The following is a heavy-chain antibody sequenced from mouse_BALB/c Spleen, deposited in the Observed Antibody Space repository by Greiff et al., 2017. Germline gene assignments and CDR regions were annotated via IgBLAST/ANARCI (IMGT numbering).Heavy chain of an antibody. D-gene: IGHD1-1*01. J-gene: IGHJ2*01. CDR2: IYPGDGDT. CDR1: GYAFSSSW. Sequence: QVQLQQPGPELVKPGASVKISCKASGYAFSSSWMNWVKQRPGQGLEWIGRIYPGDGDTNYNGKFKGKATLTADKSSSTAYMQLSSLTSVDSAVYFCASYGSSPGFDYWGQGTTLTVSA. V-gene: IGHV1-82*01. CDR3: ASYGSSPGFDY.